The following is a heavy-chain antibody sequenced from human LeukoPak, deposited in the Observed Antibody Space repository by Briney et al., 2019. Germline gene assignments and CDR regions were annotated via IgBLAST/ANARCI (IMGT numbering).Heavy chain of an antibody. Sequence: SETLSLTCTVSGGSLSSYYWSWIRQPPGKGLEWVGYIYYSGCTNYNPSLKSRVTISVDTSKNQSSLKLSSVTAADTAVYYCARGGRGTVDYWGQGTLVTVSS. J-gene: IGHJ4*02. CDR3: ARGGRGTVDY. CDR2: IYYSGCT. D-gene: IGHD3-16*01. CDR1: GGSLSSYY. V-gene: IGHV4-59*01.